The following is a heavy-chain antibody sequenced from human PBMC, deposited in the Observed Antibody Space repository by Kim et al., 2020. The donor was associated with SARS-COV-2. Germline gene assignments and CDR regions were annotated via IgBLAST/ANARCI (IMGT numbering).Heavy chain of an antibody. J-gene: IGHJ5*02. CDR3: AKDLHYYGSGSYYNARPLGWFDP. CDR2: ISGSGGST. Sequence: GGSLRLSCAASGFTFSSYAMSWVRQAPGKGLEWVSAISGSGGSTYYADSVKGRFTISRDNSKNTLYLQMNSLRAEDTAVHYCAKDLHYYGSGSYYNARPLGWFDPLGPGHPGHRLL. CDR1: GFTFSSYA. V-gene: IGHV3-23*01. D-gene: IGHD3-10*01.